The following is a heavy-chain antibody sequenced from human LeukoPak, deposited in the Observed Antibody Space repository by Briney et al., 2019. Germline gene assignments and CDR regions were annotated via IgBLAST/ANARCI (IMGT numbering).Heavy chain of an antibody. Sequence: SQTLSLTCAISGDSVSTNSAAWNWIRQSPWRGLEWLGKTYYRSKWFNEYAVSLEGRMTINSDTAKNQFSMQLNSVTPEDTAVYYCAKLIWTTRDAFDIWGQGTMVTVSS. J-gene: IGHJ3*02. CDR2: TYYRSKWFN. D-gene: IGHD3/OR15-3a*01. CDR3: AKLIWTTRDAFDI. CDR1: GDSVSTNSAA. V-gene: IGHV6-1*01.